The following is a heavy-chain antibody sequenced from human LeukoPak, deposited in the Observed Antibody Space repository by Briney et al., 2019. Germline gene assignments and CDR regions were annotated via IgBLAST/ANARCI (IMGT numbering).Heavy chain of an antibody. V-gene: IGHV3-64D*06. CDR3: VKAGGYDSSGYSYY. D-gene: IGHD3-22*01. CDR1: GFSFSSYP. Sequence: GGSLRLPCTASGFSFSSYPMNWVRQAPGKGLEYVSAISSNGGSTYYADSVKGRFTISRDNSKNTLYLQMSSLRAEDTAVYYCVKAGGYDSSGYSYYWGQGTLVTVSS. J-gene: IGHJ4*02. CDR2: ISSNGGST.